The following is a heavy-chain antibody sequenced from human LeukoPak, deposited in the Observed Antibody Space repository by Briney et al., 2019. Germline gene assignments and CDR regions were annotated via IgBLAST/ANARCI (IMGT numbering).Heavy chain of an antibody. CDR2: INSDGSST. D-gene: IGHD6-19*01. V-gene: IGHV3-74*01. Sequence: PGGSLRLSCAASGFTFSSYCMHWVRQAPGKGLVWVSRINSDGSSTSYADSVKGRFTISRDNAKNTLYLQMNSLRAEDTDVYYCARDEAAAPSGIAVAGTNLDYWGQGTLVTVSS. CDR3: ARDEAAAPSGIAVAGTNLDY. CDR1: GFTFSSYC. J-gene: IGHJ4*02.